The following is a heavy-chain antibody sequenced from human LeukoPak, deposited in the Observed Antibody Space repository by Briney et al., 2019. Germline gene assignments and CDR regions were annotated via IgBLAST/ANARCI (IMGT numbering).Heavy chain of an antibody. J-gene: IGHJ4*02. D-gene: IGHD3-10*01. CDR3: VRDGGYYGPDS. CDR1: GFTISFYW. Sequence: PGGSLRLSCAASGFTISFYWMSWVRQAPGKGLEWVAIINQVASEKNYVDSVKGRFTISRDNAKNSLYLQMNSVRAEDTAMYYCVRDGGYYGPDSWGQGALVSVSS. V-gene: IGHV3-7*04. CDR2: INQVASEK.